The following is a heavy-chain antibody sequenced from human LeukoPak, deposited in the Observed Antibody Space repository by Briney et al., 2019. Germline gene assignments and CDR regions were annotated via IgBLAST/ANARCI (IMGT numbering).Heavy chain of an antibody. CDR2: ISWSGGNI. D-gene: IGHD1-26*01. CDR3: AKDNTDSGSYSPFDY. J-gene: IGHJ4*02. Sequence: SGGSLRLSCAASGFTFDDYAMHWVRQAPGKGLEWVSGISWSGGNIAYADSVKDRFTISRDNAKNSLYLQMNSLRAEDTALYYCAKDNTDSGSYSPFDYWGQGTLVTVSS. CDR1: GFTFDDYA. V-gene: IGHV3-9*01.